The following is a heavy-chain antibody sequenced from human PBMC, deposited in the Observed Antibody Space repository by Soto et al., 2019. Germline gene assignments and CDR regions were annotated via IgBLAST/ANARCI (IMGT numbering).Heavy chain of an antibody. J-gene: IGHJ4*02. V-gene: IGHV3-23*01. CDR1: GLPFSSHA. Sequence: EVQLLESGGGLVQPGGSLRPSCAASGLPFSSHAMSWVRQAPGKGLEWVSSISISGGNTYYADSVRGRFTISRDNSKNTLYLHMNSLTAEDTAIYYCANEIRPNDYWGQGTLVTVSS. D-gene: IGHD4-17*01. CDR2: ISISGGNT. CDR3: ANEIRPNDY.